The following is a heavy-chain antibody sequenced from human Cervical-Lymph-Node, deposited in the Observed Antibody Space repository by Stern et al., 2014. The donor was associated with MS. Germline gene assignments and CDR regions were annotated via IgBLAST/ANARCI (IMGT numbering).Heavy chain of an antibody. J-gene: IGHJ3*01. V-gene: IGHV3-9*01. CDR2: ISGDGSGI. D-gene: IGHD2-21*01. CDR1: GLAFDEHA. CDR3: ARARGRWRSPPADPFDV. Sequence: EVQLVESGGGLVQPGKSLTLSCAASGLAFDEHAMHWVRQSPEKGLTWVAGISGDGSGIVYGASVQGRFRISRDNGERSLYLRMNSLSPEDTAFYFCARARGRWRSPPADPFDVWGQGTLVIVSS.